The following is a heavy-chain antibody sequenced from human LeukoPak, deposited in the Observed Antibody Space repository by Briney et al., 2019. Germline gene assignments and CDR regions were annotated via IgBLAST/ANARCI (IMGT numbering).Heavy chain of an antibody. CDR3: AKSREGVPTRCLDS. CDR2: ISYDGGTS. Sequence: PGRSLRLSCAASGFTFSAYGMNWVRQAPGQGLEWVAIISYDGGTSYYADSVKGRSTISRDTSKNTLYLQMDSLRAEDTAVYYCAKSREGVPTRCLDSWGQGTLVTVSS. V-gene: IGHV3-30*18. D-gene: IGHD3-10*01. J-gene: IGHJ4*02. CDR1: GFTFSAYG.